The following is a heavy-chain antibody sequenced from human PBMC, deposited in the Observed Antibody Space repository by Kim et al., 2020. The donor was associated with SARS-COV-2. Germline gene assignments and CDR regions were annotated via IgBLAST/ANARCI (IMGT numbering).Heavy chain of an antibody. D-gene: IGHD6-6*01. CDR3: ARADRARLQYTAYWYFDL. J-gene: IGHJ2*01. CDR1: GVTISSYY. V-gene: IGHV4-59*01. CDR2: ISYDGST. Sequence: SETLRLTCAVSGVTISSYYRRWIRQPPGKGLEWVGFISYDGSTKYNPALKSGGFIFLEAYKNHIFLQQSSVPVTDNAVHYCARADRARLQYTAYWYFDL.